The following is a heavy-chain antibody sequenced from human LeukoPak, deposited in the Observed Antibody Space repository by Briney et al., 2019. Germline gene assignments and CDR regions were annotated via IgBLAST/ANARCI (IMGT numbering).Heavy chain of an antibody. CDR1: GFTFSTHA. D-gene: IGHD1-7*01. CDR2: IWSDESNK. J-gene: IGHJ5*02. V-gene: IGHV3-33*06. Sequence: GRSLRLSCAASGFTFSTHAMHWVRQAPGKGLEWLAIIWSDESNKFYSDSVKGRFTLSRDNSKNTVYLQMNSLRAEDTAVYYCAKRSQNYPPTTKRPENWFDPWGQGTLVTVSS. CDR3: AKRSQNYPPTTKRPENWFDP.